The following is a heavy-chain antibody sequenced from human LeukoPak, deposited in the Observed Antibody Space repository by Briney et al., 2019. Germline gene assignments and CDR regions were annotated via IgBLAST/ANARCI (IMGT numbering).Heavy chain of an antibody. CDR3: AKGPTDSCWEKLHD. CDR1: GFTFSSYW. V-gene: IGHV3-7*01. J-gene: IGHJ4*02. Sequence: PGGSLRLSCAASGFTFSSYWMSWVRQAPGKGPEFVANIKEDGSEKSYVDSVKGRFTISRDNAKNSVSLQMNSLRAEDTAVYYCAKGPTDSCWEKLHDWGQGTLVTVSS. CDR2: IKEDGSEK. D-gene: IGHD1-26*01.